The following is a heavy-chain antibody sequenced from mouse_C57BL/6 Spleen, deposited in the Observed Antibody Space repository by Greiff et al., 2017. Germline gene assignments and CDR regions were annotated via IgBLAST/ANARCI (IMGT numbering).Heavy chain of an antibody. J-gene: IGHJ4*01. CDR1: GYTFTSYW. D-gene: IGHD1-1*01. CDR2: IDPSDSET. V-gene: IGHV1-52*01. CDR3: ATNYYGSSDRAMDY. Sequence: QVQLQQPGAELVRPGSSVKLSCKASGYTFTSYWMHWVKQRPIQGLEWIGNIDPSDSETHYNQKFKDKATLTVDKSSSTAYMQLSSLPAEDSAVYYGATNYYGSSDRAMDYWGQGTSVTVSS.